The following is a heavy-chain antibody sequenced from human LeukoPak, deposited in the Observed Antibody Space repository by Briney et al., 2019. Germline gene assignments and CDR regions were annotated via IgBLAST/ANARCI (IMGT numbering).Heavy chain of an antibody. V-gene: IGHV1-2*02. CDR3: ARDSGGGYYYGSSDYYAEYFQH. CDR1: GYTFSTYY. J-gene: IGHJ1*01. CDR2: INFNSGGT. Sequence: ASVKVSCMASGYTFSTYYIHWVRQAPGQGLEWMGWINFNSGGTNYAQKFQGRVTMTRDTSFSTAYMELSRLRSDDTAVYYCARDSGGGYYYGSSDYYAEYFQHWGQGTLVTVSS. D-gene: IGHD3-22*01.